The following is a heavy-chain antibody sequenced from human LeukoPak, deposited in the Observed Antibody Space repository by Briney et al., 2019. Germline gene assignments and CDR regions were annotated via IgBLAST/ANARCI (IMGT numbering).Heavy chain of an antibody. CDR1: GYTFTGYY. CDR2: INPNSGGT. J-gene: IGHJ3*02. D-gene: IGHD3-10*01. CDR3: ARDRADRLAYYYGSGSKEDAFDI. V-gene: IGHV1-2*02. Sequence: ASVKVSCKASGYTFTGYYMHWVRQAPGQGLEWMGWINPNSGGTNYAQKFQGRVSMTRDTSISTAYMELSRLGSDDTAVYYCARDRADRLAYYYGSGSKEDAFDIWGQGTMVTVSS.